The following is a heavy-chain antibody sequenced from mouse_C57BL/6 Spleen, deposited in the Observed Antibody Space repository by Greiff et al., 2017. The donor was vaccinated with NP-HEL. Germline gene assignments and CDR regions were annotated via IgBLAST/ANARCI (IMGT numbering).Heavy chain of an antibody. V-gene: IGHV5-17*01. CDR1: GFTFSDYG. J-gene: IGHJ2*01. D-gene: IGHD4-1*01. CDR2: ISSGSSTI. CDR3: ARGLGGYFDS. Sequence: EVQGVESGGGLVKPGGSLKLSCAASGFTFSDYGMHWVRQAPEKGLEWVAYISSGSSTIYYADTVKGRFTISRDNAKNTLFLQMTSLRSEDTAMYYCARGLGGYFDSWGQGTTLTVSS.